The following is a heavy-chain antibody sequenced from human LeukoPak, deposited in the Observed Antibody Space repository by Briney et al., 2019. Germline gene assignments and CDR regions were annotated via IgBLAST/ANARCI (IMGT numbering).Heavy chain of an antibody. CDR1: GGSITSGNYY. V-gene: IGHV4-30-2*01. J-gene: IGHJ4*02. CDR2: IYHSGST. D-gene: IGHD6-13*01. CDR3: ARVAASSWYGEDHFDY. Sequence: PSETLSLTCTVSGGSITSGNYYWSWIRQPPGKGLEWIGYIYHSGSTYYNPSLKSRVTISLDTSKDQFSLKVSSVTAADTAVYYCARVAASSWYGEDHFDYWGQGTLVTVSS.